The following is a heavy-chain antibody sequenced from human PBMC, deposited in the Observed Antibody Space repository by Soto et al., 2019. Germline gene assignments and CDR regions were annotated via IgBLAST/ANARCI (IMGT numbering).Heavy chain of an antibody. Sequence: QVQLVQSGAEVKKPGSSVKVSCKASGGTFSSYTISWVRQAPGQGLEWMGRIIPILGIANYAQKFQGRVTITADKSTSTAYMELSSLRSEDTAVYYCARDGASYDRPLDYWGQGTLVTVSS. CDR1: GGTFSSYT. J-gene: IGHJ4*02. CDR3: ARDGASYDRPLDY. V-gene: IGHV1-69*08. D-gene: IGHD5-12*01. CDR2: IIPILGIA.